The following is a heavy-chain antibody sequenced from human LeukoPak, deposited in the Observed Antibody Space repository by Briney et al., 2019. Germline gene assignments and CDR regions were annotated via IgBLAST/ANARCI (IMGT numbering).Heavy chain of an antibody. Sequence: PSETLSLTCAASGGSIIGSTYYWGWIRQPPGKGLDWIGIINYSGSTYYNPSLWSRVTISVDTSKNQFSLKLHSVTASDTAVYYCARGYDYWGQGTLVTVSS. CDR1: GGSIIGSTYY. D-gene: IGHD3-22*01. J-gene: IGHJ4*02. CDR2: INYSGST. V-gene: IGHV4-39*01. CDR3: ARGYDY.